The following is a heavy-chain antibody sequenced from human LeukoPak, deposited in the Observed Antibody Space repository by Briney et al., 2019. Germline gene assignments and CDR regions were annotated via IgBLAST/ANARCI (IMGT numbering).Heavy chain of an antibody. J-gene: IGHJ4*02. Sequence: SETLSLTCTVSGGSISSYYWSWIRRPPGKGLEWIGYIYYSGSTNYNPSLKSRVTISVDTSKNQFSLKLSSVTAADTAVYYCARGDHFAAGRYNYWGQGTLVTVSS. CDR2: IYYSGST. D-gene: IGHD3-10*01. V-gene: IGHV4-59*01. CDR1: GGSISSYY. CDR3: ARGDHFAAGRYNY.